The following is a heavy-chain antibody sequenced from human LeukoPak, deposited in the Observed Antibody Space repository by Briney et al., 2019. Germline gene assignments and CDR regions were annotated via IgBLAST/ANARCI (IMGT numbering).Heavy chain of an antibody. J-gene: IGHJ4*02. CDR3: AKESDKEVTASY. D-gene: IGHD2-21*02. CDR2: INPETGGT. CDR1: GYTFTAYY. V-gene: IGHV1-2*04. Sequence: GASVKVSCKASGYTFTAYYIHWVRQAPGQGLEWMGWINPETGGTVSAQKFQDWVTMTRDTSSNTVYMAVSRLTSGDTAVYYCAKESDKEVTASYWGQGTLVTVSS.